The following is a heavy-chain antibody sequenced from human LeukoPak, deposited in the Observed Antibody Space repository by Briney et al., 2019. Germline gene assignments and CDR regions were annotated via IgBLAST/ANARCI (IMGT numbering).Heavy chain of an antibody. CDR2: INPSGNI. Sequence: PSETLSLTCTVSGDSISNYYWSWIRQPAGKGLEWIGRINPSGNINHNPSLKSRVTPSVDTSKNQVSVQLRSVSAADTAVYYCARMGAATNFYYYMDVWGKGTTVTISS. CDR1: GDSISNYY. CDR3: ARMGAATNFYYYMDV. D-gene: IGHD5-24*01. J-gene: IGHJ6*03. V-gene: IGHV4-4*07.